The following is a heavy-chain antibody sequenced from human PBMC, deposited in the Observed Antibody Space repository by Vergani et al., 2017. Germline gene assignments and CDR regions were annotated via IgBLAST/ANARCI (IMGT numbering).Heavy chain of an antibody. Sequence: QVHLVESGGGVVQPGRSLRLSCVVSGFTSSYYGMHWVRQAPGTGLEWVAVISYDGTQKYYADSVKVRFTISRDNSKSTLYLQMNSLRTEDTAVYYCATKSCGTPGCQIGYFREGGQGTLVTVSS. D-gene: IGHD1-1*01. V-gene: IGHV3-30*03. CDR1: GFTSSYYG. CDR2: ISYDGTQK. CDR3: ATKSCGTPGCQIGYFRE. J-gene: IGHJ1*01.